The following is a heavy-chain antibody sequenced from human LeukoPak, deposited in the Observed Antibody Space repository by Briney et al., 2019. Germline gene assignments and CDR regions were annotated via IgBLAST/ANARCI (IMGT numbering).Heavy chain of an antibody. D-gene: IGHD4-17*01. CDR2: ISGSPVST. CDR1: GFTFSSYG. J-gene: IGHJ4*02. V-gene: IGHV3-23*01. Sequence: GGTLRLSCAASGFTFSSYGMSWVRQAPGKGLEWVSTISGSPVSTYYADSVKGRFTISRDNSKNTLYLQMNSLRAEDTAVYYCATVGYGPSGIDYWGQGTLVTVSS. CDR3: ATVGYGPSGIDY.